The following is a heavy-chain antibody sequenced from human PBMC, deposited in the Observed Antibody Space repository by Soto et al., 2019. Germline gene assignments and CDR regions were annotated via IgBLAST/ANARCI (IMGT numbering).Heavy chain of an antibody. D-gene: IGHD3-3*01. CDR2: ISAYNGNT. CDR1: GYTFTSYG. CDR3: ARTISITIFRVVIPPHFDY. V-gene: IGHV1-18*01. Sequence: ASVKVSCKASGYTFTSYGISWVRQAPGQGLEWMGWISAYNGNTNYAQKLQGRVTMTTDTSTSTAYMELRSLRSDDTAVYYCARTISITIFRVVIPPHFDYWGQGTLVTVSS. J-gene: IGHJ4*02.